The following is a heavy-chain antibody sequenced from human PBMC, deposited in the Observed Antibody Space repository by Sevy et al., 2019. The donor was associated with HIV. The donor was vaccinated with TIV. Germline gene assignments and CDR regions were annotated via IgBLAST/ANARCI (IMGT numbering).Heavy chain of an antibody. CDR2: ISSSSSYI. D-gene: IGHD6-13*01. V-gene: IGHV3-21*01. CDR3: AREPKGIAAAGTPSSY. Sequence: GGSLRLSCAASGFTFSTYTMNWVRQAPGKGLEWVSSISSSSSYIXYADSVKGRFTISRDNAKNSLYLQMNSLRAEDTAVYYCAREPKGIAAAGTPSSYWGQGTLVTVST. CDR1: GFTFSTYT. J-gene: IGHJ4*02.